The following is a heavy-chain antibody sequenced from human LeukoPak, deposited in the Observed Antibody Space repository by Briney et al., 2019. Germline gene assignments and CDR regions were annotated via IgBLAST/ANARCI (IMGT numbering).Heavy chain of an antibody. D-gene: IGHD2-21*02. Sequence: PPGGPLRLSCAASGFTFSSYAMSWVRQAPGKGLEWVSAISGSGGSTYYADSVKGRFAISRDNSKNTLYLQMNSLRAEDTAVYYCAKDEAYCGGDCWNAAFDIWGQGTMVTVSS. V-gene: IGHV3-23*01. CDR1: GFTFSSYA. CDR2: ISGSGGST. CDR3: AKDEAYCGGDCWNAAFDI. J-gene: IGHJ3*02.